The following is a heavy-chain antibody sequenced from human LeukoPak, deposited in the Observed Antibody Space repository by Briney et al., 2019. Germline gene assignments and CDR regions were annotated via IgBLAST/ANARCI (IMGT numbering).Heavy chain of an antibody. D-gene: IGHD2-2*01. CDR3: ARGLRVSPAFDY. V-gene: IGHV1-18*01. CDR2: ISAYNGNT. J-gene: IGHJ4*02. CDR1: GYTFTSYG. Sequence: ASVKVSCKASGYTFTSYGISWVRQAPGQGLEWMGWISAYNGNTNYAQKFQGRVTMTRDTSIITAYMELSRLRSDDTAVYYCARGLRVSPAFDYWGQGTLVTVSS.